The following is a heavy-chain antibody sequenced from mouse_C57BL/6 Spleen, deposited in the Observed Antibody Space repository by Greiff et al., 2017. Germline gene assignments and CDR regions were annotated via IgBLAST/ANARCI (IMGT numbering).Heavy chain of an antibody. Sequence: EVKLVESGEGLVKPGGSLKLSCAASGFTFSSYAMSWVRQTPEKRLEWVAYISSGGDYIYYADTVKGRFTISRDNARNTLYLQMSSLKSEDTAMYYCTREDYGGSYYAMDYWGQGTSVTVSS. J-gene: IGHJ4*01. V-gene: IGHV5-9-1*02. D-gene: IGHD1-1*01. CDR1: GFTFSSYA. CDR2: ISSGGDYI. CDR3: TREDYGGSYYAMDY.